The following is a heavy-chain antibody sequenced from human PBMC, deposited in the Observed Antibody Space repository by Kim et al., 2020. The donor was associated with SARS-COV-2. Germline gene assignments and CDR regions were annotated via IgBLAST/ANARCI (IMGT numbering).Heavy chain of an antibody. Sequence: SETLSLTCAVYSGSFSGHYWSWIRQPPGKGLEWIWEIRQSGSSNYNPSLKSRVTISIDRSKNQFSLKLSSVTAADTGFYYCARGRAGVVPAPILGLGPHYDYFVMDVWGHGTTVTVSS. D-gene: IGHD2-2*02. J-gene: IGHJ6*02. CDR2: IRQSGSS. CDR1: SGSFSGHY. V-gene: IGHV4-34*01. CDR3: ARGRAGVVPAPILGLGPHYDYFVMDV.